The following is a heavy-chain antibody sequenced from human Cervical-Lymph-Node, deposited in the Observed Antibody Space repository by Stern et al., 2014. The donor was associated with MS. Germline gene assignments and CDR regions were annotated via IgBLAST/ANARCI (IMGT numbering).Heavy chain of an antibody. CDR2: TNWNGGSI. D-gene: IGHD3-3*01. V-gene: IGHV3-20*04. CDR3: ARDRGFLEWTGTLDV. J-gene: IGHJ6*02. CDR1: RFKFDGYG. Sequence: EVQLVESGGGVVRPGGSLRLACETSRFKFDGYGMGWVRQGPGKGLEWGSGTNWNGGSIGYADSVRGRFTISRDNAKKSLYLQMNSLRAEDTAVYYCARDRGFLEWTGTLDVWGQGTTVTVSS.